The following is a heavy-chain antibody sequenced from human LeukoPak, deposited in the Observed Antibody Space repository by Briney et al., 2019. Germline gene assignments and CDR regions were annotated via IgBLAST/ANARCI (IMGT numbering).Heavy chain of an antibody. D-gene: IGHD1-14*01. J-gene: IGHJ4*02. Sequence: PGRSLRLSCAASGFTFSTYWMDCVRQAPGKGLEWVANIKQDGSDKHYVDSVKGRFTISRDNAKNPLYLQMNSLRAEDTAVYYCARGPEYMSPFDYCGQGALITVSS. V-gene: IGHV3-7*01. CDR2: IKQDGSDK. CDR3: ARGPEYMSPFDY. CDR1: GFTFSTYW.